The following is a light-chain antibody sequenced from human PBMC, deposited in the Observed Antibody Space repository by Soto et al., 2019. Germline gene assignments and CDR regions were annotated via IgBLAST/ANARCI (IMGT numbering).Light chain of an antibody. J-gene: IGKJ1*01. CDR1: QNINSD. CDR3: QQRNMWPRT. Sequence: EXXLTQSPATLSLSPGERATLSCRASQNINSDLAWYQQRPGQAPRLLIYDASNRAPGIPARFGGSGSGADFTLSISSLEPEDFAVYYCQQRNMWPRTFGQGTRVEIK. CDR2: DAS. V-gene: IGKV3-11*01.